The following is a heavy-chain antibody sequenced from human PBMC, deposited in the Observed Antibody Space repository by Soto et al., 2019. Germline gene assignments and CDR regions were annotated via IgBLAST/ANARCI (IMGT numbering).Heavy chain of an antibody. V-gene: IGHV3-23*01. CDR3: TTDVDTAFFDY. CDR1: GFTFSRYA. J-gene: IGHJ4*02. CDR2: ITHNGGDT. D-gene: IGHD5-18*01. Sequence: GGSLRLSCAASGFTFSRYAMSWVRQAPGKGLEWVSAITHNGGDTYHSDSVKGRFTISRDNSKNTLYLQMDSLTAEDTAVYYCTTDVDTAFFDYWGQGTLVTVSS.